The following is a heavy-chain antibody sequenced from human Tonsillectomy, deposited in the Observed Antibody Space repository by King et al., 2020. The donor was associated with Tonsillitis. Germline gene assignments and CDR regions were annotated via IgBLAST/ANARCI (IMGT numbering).Heavy chain of an antibody. CDR3: ARLYCSDTSCPPLYYSYYYGMDV. J-gene: IGHJ6*02. CDR2: IYWDDDK. V-gene: IGHV2-5*02. D-gene: IGHD2-2*01. CDR1: GFSLSTTGVG. Sequence: QVTLKESGPTLVKPTQTLTLTCTFSGFSLSTTGVGVGWIRQPPGKALEWLALIYWDDDKRYSPSLKSRLTITKDTSKNQVVLTMTSMDPVDTATYYCARLYCSDTSCPPLYYSYYYGMDVWGQGTTVTVSS.